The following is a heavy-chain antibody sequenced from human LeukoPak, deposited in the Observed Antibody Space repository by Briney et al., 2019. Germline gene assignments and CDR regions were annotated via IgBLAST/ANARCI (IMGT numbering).Heavy chain of an antibody. J-gene: IGHJ6*02. CDR2: SYYSGST. CDR1: GGSLNSYY. V-gene: IGHV4-59*12. D-gene: IGHD3-9*01. Sequence: PSETLSLTCTVSGGSLNSYYWGWIRQATGKGLEWIGYSYYSGSTNYNSSLKSRVTISVDTSKNQFSLKLSSVTAADTAVYYCATLQDYDILTGLYSMDVWGQGTTVTVSS. CDR3: ATLQDYDILTGLYSMDV.